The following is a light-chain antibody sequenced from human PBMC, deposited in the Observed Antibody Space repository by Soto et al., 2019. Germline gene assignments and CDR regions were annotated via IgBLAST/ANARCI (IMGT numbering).Light chain of an antibody. V-gene: IGKV1-5*03. J-gene: IGKJ1*01. CDR3: QQYDSYPWT. CDR1: QSISSW. Sequence: DIQMTQSPSTLSASVGDRVTITCRASQSISSWLAWYQQKPGKAPKLLIYKASSLEGGVPSRFSGSGSGTEFALTISSLQSDDFATYYCQQYDSYPWTFGQGTKVDIK. CDR2: KAS.